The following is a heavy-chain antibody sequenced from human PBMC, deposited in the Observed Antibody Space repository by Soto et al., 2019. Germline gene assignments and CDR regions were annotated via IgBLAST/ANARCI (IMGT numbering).Heavy chain of an antibody. CDR1: GFTFSSYW. D-gene: IGHD2-15*01. Sequence: PGGSLRLSCAASGFTFSSYWMHWVRQAPEKGLVWVSRINSDGSSTSYADSVKGRFTISRDNAKNTLYLQMNSLRAEDTAVYYCVRTSLVVAAATREDYWGQGTLVTVSS. V-gene: IGHV3-74*01. CDR3: VRTSLVVAAATREDY. J-gene: IGHJ4*02. CDR2: INSDGSST.